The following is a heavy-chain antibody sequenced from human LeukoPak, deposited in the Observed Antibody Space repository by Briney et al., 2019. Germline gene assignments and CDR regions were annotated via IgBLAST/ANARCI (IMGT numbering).Heavy chain of an antibody. J-gene: IGHJ4*02. V-gene: IGHV5-51*01. D-gene: IGHD3-22*01. Sequence: GASLQISCKGSGYSFNTYWIGWVRQKSGKGLEWMGVIYPGDTDTRYSPSFQGQVTISADKSIRTAYLEWSSLKASDTAMYYCASYDGSGWNPFDHWGQGTLVTVSS. CDR3: ASYDGSGWNPFDH. CDR1: GYSFNTYW. CDR2: IYPGDTDT.